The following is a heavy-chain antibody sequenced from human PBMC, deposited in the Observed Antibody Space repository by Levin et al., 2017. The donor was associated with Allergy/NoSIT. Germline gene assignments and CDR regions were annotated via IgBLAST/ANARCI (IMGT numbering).Heavy chain of an antibody. J-gene: IGHJ4*02. V-gene: IGHV4-38-2*01. D-gene: IGHD4-17*01. CDR3: ARVATTVDLYYFDY. CDR2: IYHSGST. Sequence: SETLSLTCAVSGYSISSGYYWGWIRQPPGKGLEWIGSIYHSGSTYYNPSLKSRVTISVDTSKNQFSLKLSSVTAADTAVYYCARVATTVDLYYFDYWGQGTLVTVSS. CDR1: GYSISSGYY.